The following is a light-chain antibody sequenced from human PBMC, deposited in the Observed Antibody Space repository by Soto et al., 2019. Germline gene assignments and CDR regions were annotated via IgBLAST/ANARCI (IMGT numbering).Light chain of an antibody. CDR1: SSDVGGYNY. CDR2: ESS. J-gene: IGLJ3*02. Sequence: QSALTQPPSASGSPGQSVTISCTGTSSDVGGYNYVSWYQQHPGKAPKLMIYESSKRPSGLSNRFSGSKSGNTASLTISGLQAEDEADYYCCSYVGSSTLVFGGGTKVTVL. CDR3: CSYVGSSTLV. V-gene: IGLV2-23*01.